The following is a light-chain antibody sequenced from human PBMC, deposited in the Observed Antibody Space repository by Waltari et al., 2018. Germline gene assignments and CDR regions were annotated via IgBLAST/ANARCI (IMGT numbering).Light chain of an antibody. CDR2: DVS. V-gene: IGLV2-14*03. CDR3: SSYTSSSTLVV. Sequence: QSALTQPASVSGSPGQSITISCTGTSSDVGGYNYVSWYQQHPGKAPKLRIYDVSNRPSGVSNRFCGSKSGNTASLTISGLQAEDEADYYCSSYTSSSTLVVFGGGTKLTVL. J-gene: IGLJ2*01. CDR1: SSDVGGYNY.